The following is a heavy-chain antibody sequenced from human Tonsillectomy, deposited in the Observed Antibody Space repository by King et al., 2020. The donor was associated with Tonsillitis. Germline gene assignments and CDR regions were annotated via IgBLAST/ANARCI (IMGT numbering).Heavy chain of an antibody. Sequence: VQLVESGGGLVKPGRSLRLSCAASGFTFSNYSMNWVRQAPGKGLEWISSISSRNTYIYYADSVKGRFTISRDNAKNSLYLQMDSLRADDTAVYYCARLGAARGWDYWGQGTLVTVSS. V-gene: IGHV3-21*01. CDR1: GFTFSNYS. CDR3: ARLGAARGWDY. J-gene: IGHJ4*02. D-gene: IGHD6-6*01. CDR2: ISSRNTYI.